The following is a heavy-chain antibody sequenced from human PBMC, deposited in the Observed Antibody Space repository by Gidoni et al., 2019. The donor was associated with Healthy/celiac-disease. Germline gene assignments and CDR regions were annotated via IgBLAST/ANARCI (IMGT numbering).Heavy chain of an antibody. Sequence: VQLVESGGGLVKPGGSMRLSCAASRFTFSSYSMDWVRPAPGKGLEGVSSISSSSSYIYYADSVKGRFTISRDNAKNSLYLQMNSLRAEDTAVYYCARQDDKNGRDYWGQGTLVTVSS. V-gene: IGHV3-21*01. D-gene: IGHD3-22*01. CDR3: ARQDDKNGRDY. J-gene: IGHJ4*02. CDR2: ISSSSSYI. CDR1: RFTFSSYS.